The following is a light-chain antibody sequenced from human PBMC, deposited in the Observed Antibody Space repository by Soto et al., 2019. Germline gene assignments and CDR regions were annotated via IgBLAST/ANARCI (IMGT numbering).Light chain of an antibody. CDR3: LLYHGGIYG. V-gene: IGLV7-43*01. J-gene: IGLJ1*01. CDR1: SGAVTSGSY. Sequence: QAVVTQEPSLTVSPGGTVTLTCASSSGAVTSGSYPTWYQQKPGQTPRPLIFDTDNKYSWTPARFSGSLLGGQAALTLSGAQPEDEAEHFCLLYHGGIYGFGGGTKVTVL. CDR2: DTD.